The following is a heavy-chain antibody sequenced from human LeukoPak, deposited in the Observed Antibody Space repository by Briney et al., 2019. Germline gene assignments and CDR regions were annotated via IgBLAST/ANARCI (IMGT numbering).Heavy chain of an antibody. D-gene: IGHD3-3*01. V-gene: IGHV1-8*03. J-gene: IGHJ5*02. CDR1: GYTFTSYD. CDR2: MNPNSGNT. CDR3: ARGDDFWSGHNWFDP. Sequence: ASVKVSCKASGYTFTSYDINWVRQATGQGLEWMGWMNPNSGNTGYAQKFQGRVTITRNTSISTAYMELSSLRSEDTAVYYCARGDDFWSGHNWFDPWGQGTLVTVSS.